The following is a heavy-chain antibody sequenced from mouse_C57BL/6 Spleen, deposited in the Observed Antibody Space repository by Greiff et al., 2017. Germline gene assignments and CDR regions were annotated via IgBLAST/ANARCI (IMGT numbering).Heavy chain of an antibody. CDR1: GYTFTSYW. Sequence: QVQLQQPGAELVKPGASVTLSCKASGYTFTSYWMHWVKQRPGQGLEWIGMIHPNSGSTNYNEKFKSKATLTVDKSSSTAYMQLSSLTSEDSAVYYCAREGDGDYYCDYWGQGTTLTVSS. V-gene: IGHV1-64*01. D-gene: IGHD3-3*01. CDR3: AREGDGDYYCDY. J-gene: IGHJ2*01. CDR2: IHPNSGST.